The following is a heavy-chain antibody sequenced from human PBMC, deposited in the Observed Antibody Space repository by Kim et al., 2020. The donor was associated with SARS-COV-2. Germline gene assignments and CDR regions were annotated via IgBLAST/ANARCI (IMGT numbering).Heavy chain of an antibody. Sequence: GGSLRLSCAASGFTFSDFAIHWVRQAPGKGLEWLAIISSDGTNKYYADSVRGRFAISRDNSKNTVYLQMNSLRSEATAVYYCTRENYFGSGSGGYFDYLG. D-gene: IGHD3-10*01. CDR2: ISSDGTNK. V-gene: IGHV3-30*09. J-gene: IGHJ4*03. CDR3: TRENYFGSGSGGYFDY. CDR1: GFTFSDFA.